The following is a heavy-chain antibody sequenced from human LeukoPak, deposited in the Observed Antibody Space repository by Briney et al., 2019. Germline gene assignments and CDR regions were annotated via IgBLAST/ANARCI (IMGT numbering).Heavy chain of an antibody. J-gene: IGHJ4*02. CDR2: IYSGGST. Sequence: PGGSLRLSCAASGLTVGSNYMTCVRQAPGKGLEWVSVIYSGGSTYYADSVKGRFTISRDNSKNTLYLQMNSLRAEDTAVYYCARLAAAHHFDYWGQGTLVPVSS. CDR3: ARLAAAHHFDY. D-gene: IGHD6-13*01. CDR1: GLTVGSNY. V-gene: IGHV3-66*04.